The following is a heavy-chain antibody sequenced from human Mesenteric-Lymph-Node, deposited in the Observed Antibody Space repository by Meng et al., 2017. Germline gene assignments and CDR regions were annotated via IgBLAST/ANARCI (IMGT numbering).Heavy chain of an antibody. CDR3: ARWVSRIAAAGKDYYFDY. CDR1: GYTFTSYG. D-gene: IGHD6-13*01. V-gene: IGHV1-18*01. CDR2: ISAYNGNT. Sequence: ASVKVSCKASGYTFTSYGISWVRQAPGQGLEWMGWISAYNGNTNYAQKLQGRVTMTTDTSTSTAYMELRSLRSDDTAVYYCARWVSRIAAAGKDYYFDYWGQGTLVTVSS. J-gene: IGHJ4*02.